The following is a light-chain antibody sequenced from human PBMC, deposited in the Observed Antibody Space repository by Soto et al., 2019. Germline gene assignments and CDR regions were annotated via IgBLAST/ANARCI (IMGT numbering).Light chain of an antibody. CDR1: QSVSSSY. Sequence: EIVLTQSPDTLSLSPGETAPLSCRTSQSVSSSYLAWYQQTPGQAPRLLIYGASSRATGIPDRFSGSGSGTDFTLTISRLEPEDFAVYYCQHYGTSSYTFGQGTNVEI. CDR2: GAS. J-gene: IGKJ2*01. V-gene: IGKV3-20*01. CDR3: QHYGTSSYT.